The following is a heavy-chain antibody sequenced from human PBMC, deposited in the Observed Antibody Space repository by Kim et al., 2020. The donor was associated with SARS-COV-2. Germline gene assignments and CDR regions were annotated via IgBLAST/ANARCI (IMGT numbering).Heavy chain of an antibody. J-gene: IGHJ4*02. CDR3: ARKGVLRYFDWLFEDFDY. Sequence: KSRGTISVDTSKNQFSLKLSSVTAADTAVYYCARKGVLRYFDWLFEDFDYWGQGTLVTVSS. V-gene: IGHV4-39*01. D-gene: IGHD3-9*01.